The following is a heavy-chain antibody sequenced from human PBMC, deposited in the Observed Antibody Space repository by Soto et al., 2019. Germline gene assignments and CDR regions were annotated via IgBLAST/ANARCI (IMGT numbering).Heavy chain of an antibody. Sequence: EVQLLESGGGLVQPGGSLRLSCAASGFNFNIYAMTWVRQAPGKGLEWVSTISPGGASTYFADSVKGRVTISRVNSKNTLALQMNSLRADVTATYFCAKALVNPYYYYYMDVWGTGTTVTVSS. CDR3: AKALVNPYYYYYMDV. CDR1: GFNFNIYA. CDR2: ISPGGAST. J-gene: IGHJ6*03. D-gene: IGHD6-6*01. V-gene: IGHV3-23*01.